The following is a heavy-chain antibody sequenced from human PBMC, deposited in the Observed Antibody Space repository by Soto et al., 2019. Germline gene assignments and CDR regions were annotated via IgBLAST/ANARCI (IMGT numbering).Heavy chain of an antibody. Sequence: SETLSLTCTVSGGSISSYYWSWIRQPPGKGLEWIGYIYYSGSTNYNPSLKSRVTISVDTSKNQFSLKLNSMTAADTAVYYCAGHNYGSGSTYFDYWGQGTLVTVSS. D-gene: IGHD3-10*01. CDR2: IYYSGST. CDR3: AGHNYGSGSTYFDY. J-gene: IGHJ4*02. CDR1: GGSISSYY. V-gene: IGHV4-59*08.